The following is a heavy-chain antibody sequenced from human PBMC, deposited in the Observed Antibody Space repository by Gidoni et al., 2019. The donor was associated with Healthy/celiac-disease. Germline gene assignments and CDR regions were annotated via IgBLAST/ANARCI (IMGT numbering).Heavy chain of an antibody. V-gene: IGHV3-11*05. CDR3: ARGPHLVGATIRYFDY. D-gene: IGHD1-26*01. CDR1: GFPFSSYY. J-gene: IGHJ4*02. Sequence: QVQLVESGGGLVKPGGSLRLSCAASGFPFSSYYMSWIRQAPGKGLEWVSYISSSSSYTNYADSGKGRFTISRDNAKNSLYLQMNSLRAEDTAVYYCARGPHLVGATIRYFDYWGQGTLVTVSS. CDR2: ISSSSSYT.